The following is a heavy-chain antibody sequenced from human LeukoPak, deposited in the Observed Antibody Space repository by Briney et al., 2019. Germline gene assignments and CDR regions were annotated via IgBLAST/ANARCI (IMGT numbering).Heavy chain of an antibody. CDR1: GGSFSGYY. CDR3: ARGGTLRYYYYGMDV. CDR2: INHSGST. Sequence: PSETLSLTCAVYGGSFSGYYWSWLRQPPGKGLEWIGEINHSGSTNYNPSLKSRVTISVDTSKNQFSLELSSVTAADTAVYYCARGGTLRYYYYGMDVWGQGTTVTVSS. J-gene: IGHJ6*02. D-gene: IGHD4-17*01. V-gene: IGHV4-34*01.